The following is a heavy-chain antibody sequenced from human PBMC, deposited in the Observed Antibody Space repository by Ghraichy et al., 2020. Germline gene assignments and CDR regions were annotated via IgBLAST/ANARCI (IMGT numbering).Heavy chain of an antibody. D-gene: IGHD2/OR15-2a*01. CDR2: IRSRKDGGTI. Sequence: LSLTCAASGFTFSTAWMTWVRQAPGKGLVWVGRIRSRKDGGTIEYAAPVKGRFTISRDDSKNTLYLQMNGLETEDTAVYYCARAVRINYYDYYVIDVWCEGTTVTISS. J-gene: IGHJ6*04. CDR3: ARAVRINYYDYYVIDV. V-gene: IGHV3-15*01. CDR1: GFTFSTAW.